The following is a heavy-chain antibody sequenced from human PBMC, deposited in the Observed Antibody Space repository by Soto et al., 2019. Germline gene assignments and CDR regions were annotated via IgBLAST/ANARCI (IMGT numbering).Heavy chain of an antibody. Sequence: ASVKVSCKASGYTFTGYYMHWVRQAPGQGLEWMGWINPNSGGTNYAQKFQGRVTMTRDTSISTAYMELSRLRSDDTAVYYCASGGTVTTGYYYYGMGVWGQGTTVTVSS. J-gene: IGHJ6*02. CDR2: INPNSGGT. D-gene: IGHD4-4*01. CDR1: GYTFTGYY. CDR3: ASGGTVTTGYYYYGMGV. V-gene: IGHV1-2*02.